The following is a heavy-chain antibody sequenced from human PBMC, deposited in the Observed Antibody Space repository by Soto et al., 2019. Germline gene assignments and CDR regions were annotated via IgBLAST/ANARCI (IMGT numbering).Heavy chain of an antibody. J-gene: IGHJ4*02. CDR3: ARSLSTIAARPDY. CDR1: GYTFTGYY. Sequence: ASVKVSCKASGYTFTGYYLHWVRQAPGQGLEWMGWINPNSGGTHYAQKFQGRLTMTRDTSISTAYMELSRLTSDETAVYYCARSLSTIAARPDYWGQGTLVTVSS. CDR2: INPNSGGT. D-gene: IGHD6-6*01. V-gene: IGHV1-2*02.